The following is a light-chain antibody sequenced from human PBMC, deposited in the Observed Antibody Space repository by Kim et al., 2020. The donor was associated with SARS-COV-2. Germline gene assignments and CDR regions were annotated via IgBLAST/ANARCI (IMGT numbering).Light chain of an antibody. CDR2: DAS. J-gene: IGKJ5*01. CDR3: QHYGGSAT. CDR1: QSLARNA. V-gene: IGKV3-20*01. Sequence: LSPGESATPSCRASQSLARNALAWYQQRPGQSPRPLIYDASRRATGIPERFSGSGSGTDFTLTINRLESEDFAVYYCQHYGGSATFGQGTRLEIK.